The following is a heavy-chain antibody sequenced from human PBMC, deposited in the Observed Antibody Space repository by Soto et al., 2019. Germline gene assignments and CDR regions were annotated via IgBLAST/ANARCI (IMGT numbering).Heavy chain of an antibody. CDR1: GGSFSGYY. V-gene: IGHV4-34*01. CDR2: INHSGST. Sequence: SETLSLTCAVYGGSFSGYYWSWIRQPPGKGLEWIGEINHSGSTNYNPSLKSRVTISVDTSKNQFSLKLSSVTAADTAVYYCATVVVVAATPGWFDPWGQGTLVTVSS. CDR3: ATVVVVAATPGWFDP. J-gene: IGHJ5*02. D-gene: IGHD2-15*01.